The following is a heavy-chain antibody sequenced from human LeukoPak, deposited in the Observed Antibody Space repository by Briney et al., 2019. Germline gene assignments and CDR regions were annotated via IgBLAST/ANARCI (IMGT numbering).Heavy chain of an antibody. J-gene: IGHJ4*02. CDR1: GFTFSDYY. CDR2: ISSSGSTI. V-gene: IGHV3-11*01. CDR3: AKNIITMIVVA. D-gene: IGHD3-22*01. Sequence: PGGSLRLSCAASGFTFSDYYMSWIRQAPGKGLEWVSYISSSGSTIYYADSVKGRFTISRDNSKNTLYLQMNSLRAEDTAVYYCAKNIITMIVVAWGQGTLVSVSS.